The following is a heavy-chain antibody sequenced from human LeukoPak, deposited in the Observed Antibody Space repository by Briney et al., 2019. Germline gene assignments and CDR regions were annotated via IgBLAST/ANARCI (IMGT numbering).Heavy chain of an antibody. V-gene: IGHV3-30-3*01. CDR3: AREDSSSTFDY. CDR2: ISYDGSKK. J-gene: IGHJ4*02. CDR1: GFTFSSYA. D-gene: IGHD6-6*01. Sequence: GGSLRLSCAASGFTFSSYAMHWVRQAPGKGLEWVAVISYDGSKKYYADSVKGRVTISRDNSKNTLYLQMNSLRAEDTAVYYCAREDSSSTFDYWGQGTLVTVSS.